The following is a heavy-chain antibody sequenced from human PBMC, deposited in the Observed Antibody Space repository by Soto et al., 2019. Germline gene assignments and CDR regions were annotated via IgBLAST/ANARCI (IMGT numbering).Heavy chain of an antibody. J-gene: IGHJ5*01. D-gene: IGHD5-12*01. CDR3: AVLVATIGGYWFDP. Sequence: ASVEVSCKASGYTFTGYYMHWVRQAPGQGLEWMGWINPNSGGTNYAQKFQGRVTMTRDTSISTAYMELSRLRSDDTAVYYCAVLVATIGGYWFDPWGQGTLVTVSS. CDR1: GYTFTGYY. CDR2: INPNSGGT. V-gene: IGHV1-2*02.